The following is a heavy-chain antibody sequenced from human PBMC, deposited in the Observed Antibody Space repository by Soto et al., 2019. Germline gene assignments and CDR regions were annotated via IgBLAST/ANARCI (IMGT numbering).Heavy chain of an antibody. CDR3: AVSSRGTFGAFDI. Sequence: SCAASGFTFSDHYMDWVRQAPGKGLEWVSAISGSGGSTYYADSVKGRFTISRDNSKNTLYLQMNNLKAEDTAVYYCAVSSRGTFGAFDIWGQRTMVTGS. CDR1: GFTFSDHY. V-gene: IGHV3-23*01. D-gene: IGHD2-2*01. CDR2: ISGSGGST. J-gene: IGHJ3*02.